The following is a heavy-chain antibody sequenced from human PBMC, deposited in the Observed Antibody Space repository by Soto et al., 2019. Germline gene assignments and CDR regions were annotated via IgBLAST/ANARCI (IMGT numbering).Heavy chain of an antibody. Sequence: GGALRLSCVASGFTFSSYSMVWVRQAPGKGLEWVSYIFVTSAPIYYADSVKGRFTVSRDNAKNTLYLQMNSLRAEDTAVYYCARGDHGGYYYYGMDVWGQGTTVTVSS. CDR2: IFVTSAPI. CDR1: GFTFSSYS. V-gene: IGHV3-48*04. D-gene: IGHD3-16*01. J-gene: IGHJ6*02. CDR3: ARGDHGGYYYYGMDV.